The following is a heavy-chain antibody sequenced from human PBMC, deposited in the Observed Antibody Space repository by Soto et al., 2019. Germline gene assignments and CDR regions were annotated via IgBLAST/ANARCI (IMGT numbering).Heavy chain of an antibody. D-gene: IGHD2-2*01. CDR1: GFTFSSYA. Sequence: EVQLLESGGGLVQPGGSLRLSCAASGFTFSSYAMSWVRQAPGKGLEWVSAISGSGRSTYYADSVKGRFTISRDNAKITRNLQMKRLKAEDTAVYYCAKDQAAVVVVVPAARICPFDWWGQGALV. V-gene: IGHV3-23*01. J-gene: IGHJ4*02. CDR3: AKDQAAVVVVVPAARICPFDW. CDR2: ISGSGRST.